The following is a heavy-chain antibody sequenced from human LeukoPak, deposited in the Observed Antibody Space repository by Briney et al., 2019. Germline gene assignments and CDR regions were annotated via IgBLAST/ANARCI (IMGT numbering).Heavy chain of an antibody. V-gene: IGHV3-23*01. J-gene: IGHJ4*02. CDR1: GFTFSSYA. D-gene: IGHD3-10*01. CDR3: ARDIFLYGSGSYS. CDR2: ISGSGGST. Sequence: GGSLRLSCAASGFTFSSYAMSWVRQAPGKGLEWVSAISGSGGSTYCADSVKGRFTISRDNAKNSLYLQMNSLRAEDTAVYYCARDIFLYGSGSYSWGQGTLVTVSS.